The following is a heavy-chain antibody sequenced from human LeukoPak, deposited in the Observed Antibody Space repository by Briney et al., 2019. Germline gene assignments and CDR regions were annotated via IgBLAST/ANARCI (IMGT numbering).Heavy chain of an antibody. CDR3: ARDELGY. J-gene: IGHJ4*02. CDR2: IKQDGSEK. D-gene: IGHD1-7*01. V-gene: IGHV3-7*01. Sequence: GGSLRLSCVASGFTFSNTAMNWVRQAPGKGLEWVANIKQDGSEKYYVDSVKGRFTISRDNAKNSLYLQMNSLRAEDTAVYYCARDELGYWGQGTLVTVSS. CDR1: GFTFSNTA.